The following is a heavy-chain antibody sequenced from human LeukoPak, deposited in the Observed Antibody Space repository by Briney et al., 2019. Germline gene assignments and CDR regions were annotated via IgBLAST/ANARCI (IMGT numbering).Heavy chain of an antibody. Sequence: PGGSLRLSCAASGFTFSSYAMSWVRQAPGKGLEWVSAISASGGSTDYADSVKGRFTISRDNSKNTRYLQMNSLRAEDTAVYYCAQNYGGTLYWGQGTLVTVSS. CDR2: ISASGGST. J-gene: IGHJ4*02. CDR1: GFTFSSYA. V-gene: IGHV3-23*01. D-gene: IGHD4-23*01. CDR3: AQNYGGTLY.